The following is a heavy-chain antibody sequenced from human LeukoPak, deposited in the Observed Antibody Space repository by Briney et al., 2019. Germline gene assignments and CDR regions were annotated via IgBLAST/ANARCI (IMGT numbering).Heavy chain of an antibody. D-gene: IGHD6-13*01. CDR3: ARDSGGLAAAPGLFDY. Sequence: SETLSLTCTVSGGSISSYYWSWIRQPPGKGLEWIGYIYYSGSTNYNPSLKSRVTISVDTSKNQFSLKLSSVTAADTAVYYCARDSGGLAAAPGLFDYWGQGTLVTVSS. CDR1: GGSISSYY. J-gene: IGHJ4*02. V-gene: IGHV4-59*01. CDR2: IYYSGST.